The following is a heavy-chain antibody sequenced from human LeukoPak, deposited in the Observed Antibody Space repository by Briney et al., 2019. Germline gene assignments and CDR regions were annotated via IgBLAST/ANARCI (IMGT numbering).Heavy chain of an antibody. J-gene: IGHJ4*02. CDR3: ARGKGLRFLAWLLATHKIFDY. D-gene: IGHD3-3*01. CDR1: GGSFSGYY. CDR2: INHSGST. Sequence: SETLSLTXAVYGGSFSGYYWSWIRQPPGKGLEWIGEINHSGSTNYNPSLKSRVTISVDTSKNQFSLKLSSVTAADTAVYYCARGKGLRFLAWLLATHKIFDYWGQGTLVTVSS. V-gene: IGHV4-34*01.